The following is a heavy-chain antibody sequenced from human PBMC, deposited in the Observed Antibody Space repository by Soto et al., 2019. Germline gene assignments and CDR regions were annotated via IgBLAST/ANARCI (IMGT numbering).Heavy chain of an antibody. V-gene: IGHV1-69*13. D-gene: IGHD5-18*01. CDR3: ARRAMANFDY. CDR2: FIAMLGTP. CDR1: GGTFGSQG. J-gene: IGHJ4*02. Sequence: SVKVSCKASGGTFGSQGIAWVRQAPGQGLEWMGGFIAMLGTPTYAKKVQGRATISADESLTSSYLELRRLRSEDTGVYFCARRAMANFDYWGQGTVVTVSS.